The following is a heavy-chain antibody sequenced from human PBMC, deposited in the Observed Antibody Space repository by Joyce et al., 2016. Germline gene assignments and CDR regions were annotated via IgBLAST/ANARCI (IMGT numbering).Heavy chain of an antibody. J-gene: IGHJ4*02. CDR2: ISASGGST. CDR1: GFTFSSYA. V-gene: IGHV3-23*01. CDR3: ATWAPTNYDFWSGYSYYFDN. D-gene: IGHD3-3*01. Sequence: EVQLLESGGGLVQPGGSLSLSCAASGFTFSSYAMSWVRQAQGKGLGWVSTISASGGSTYYADSVKGRFTISRDNSEDSLYLHMNSLRAEDTAVYYCATWAPTNYDFWSGYSYYFDNWGQGTLVTVSS.